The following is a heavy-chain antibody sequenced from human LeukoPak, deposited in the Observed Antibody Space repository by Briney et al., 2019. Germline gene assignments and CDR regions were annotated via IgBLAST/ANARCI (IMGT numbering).Heavy chain of an antibody. D-gene: IGHD3-9*01. CDR1: GFTFSSYA. CDR3: AKAQEPYYDILTGVFDY. V-gene: IGHV3-23*01. J-gene: IGHJ4*02. Sequence: GGSLRLSCAASGFTFSSYAMSWVRQASGKGLEWVSAISGSGGSTYYADSVKGRFTISRDNSKNTLYLQMNSLRAEDTAVYYCAKAQEPYYDILTGVFDYWGQGTLVTVSS. CDR2: ISGSGGST.